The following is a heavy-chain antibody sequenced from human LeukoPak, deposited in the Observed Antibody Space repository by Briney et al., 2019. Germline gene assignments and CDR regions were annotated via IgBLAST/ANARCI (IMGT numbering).Heavy chain of an antibody. J-gene: IGHJ4*02. CDR3: ATLGEFDY. Sequence: PGGSLRLSCAASGFTVSSNYMTWVRQAPGMGLEWISVIYSGGYTYYADSVKGRFTISRDNSKNTLYLQMNSLKAEDTAVYYCATLGEFDYWGQGSLVTVSS. CDR1: GFTVSSNY. CDR2: IYSGGYT. V-gene: IGHV3-53*01.